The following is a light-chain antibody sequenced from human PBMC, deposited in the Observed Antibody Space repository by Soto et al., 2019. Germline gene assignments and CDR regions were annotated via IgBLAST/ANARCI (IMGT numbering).Light chain of an antibody. CDR1: SSDVGSHNF. Sequence: QSALTQPASVSGSPGQSITISCTGTSSDVGSHNFVSWYQQRPGKAPKLIIFEVTKRPSGVSNRFSVSKSGNTASLTISGVQAEDEADYYCCSYAGTTTWVFGGGTKLTVL. CDR2: EVT. V-gene: IGLV2-23*02. CDR3: CSYAGTTTWV. J-gene: IGLJ3*02.